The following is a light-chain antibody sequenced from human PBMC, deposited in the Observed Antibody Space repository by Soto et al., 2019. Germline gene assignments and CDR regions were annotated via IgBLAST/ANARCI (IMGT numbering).Light chain of an antibody. V-gene: IGLV4-69*01. CDR1: SGHSDYA. Sequence: QSVLTQSPSASASPGASVKLTCTLSSGHSDYAIAWHQQQPEKGPRYLMKVTSDASHTKGDGIPDRFSGSSSGADRYLTISSLRSDDEADYYCQACGTGGVFGGGTQLTVL. CDR3: QACGTGGV. CDR2: VTSDASH. J-gene: IGLJ3*02.